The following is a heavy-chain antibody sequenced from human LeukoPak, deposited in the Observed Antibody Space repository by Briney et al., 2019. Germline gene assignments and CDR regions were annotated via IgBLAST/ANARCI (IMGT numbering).Heavy chain of an antibody. CDR2: IWYDGSNK. J-gene: IGHJ4*02. CDR1: GFTFGSYG. Sequence: GGSLRLSCAASGFTFGSYGMHWVRQAPGKGLEWVAVIWYDGSNKYYADSVKGRFTISRDNSKNTLYLQMNSLRAEDTAVYYCAREGELYQPHATFDYWGQGTLVTVSS. V-gene: IGHV3-33*01. D-gene: IGHD2-2*01. CDR3: AREGELYQPHATFDY.